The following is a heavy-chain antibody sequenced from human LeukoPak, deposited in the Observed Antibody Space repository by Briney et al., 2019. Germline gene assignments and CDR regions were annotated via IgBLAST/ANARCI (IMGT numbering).Heavy chain of an antibody. CDR3: AREVDAFGI. J-gene: IGHJ3*02. CDR2: IRQDGSEK. Sequence: GGSLRLSCAVSGFTFTDYWMNWVRQAPGKELEWVASIRQDGSEKTYVDSVKGRFTISIDSANNTLYLQMSSLRAEDTAVYYCAREVDAFGIWGQGTMVTVSS. V-gene: IGHV3-7*01. CDR1: GFTFTDYW.